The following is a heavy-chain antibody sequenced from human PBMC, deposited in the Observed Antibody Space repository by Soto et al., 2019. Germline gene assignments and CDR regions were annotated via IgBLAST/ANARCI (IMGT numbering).Heavy chain of an antibody. CDR3: ARGHSGSYRTGEGYYYGMDV. J-gene: IGHJ6*02. CDR2: IYYSGST. V-gene: IGHV4-59*01. D-gene: IGHD1-26*01. CDR1: GGSISSYY. Sequence: QVQLQESGPGLVKPSETLSLTCTVSGGSISSYYWSWIRQPPGKGLEWIGYIYYSGSTNYNPSLKSRVTISVDTSKNHSSLKLSSVTAADTAVYYCARGHSGSYRTGEGYYYGMDVWGQGTTVTVSS.